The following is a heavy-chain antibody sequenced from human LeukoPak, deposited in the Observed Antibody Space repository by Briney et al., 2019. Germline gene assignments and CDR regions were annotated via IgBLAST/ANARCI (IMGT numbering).Heavy chain of an antibody. Sequence: PSETLSLTCSVSDGSTTGYYWSWIRQPPGKGLEWIAYVYYTGRTLYNPSLESRVTISVDTSKNQFSLKLSSVTAADTAVYYCARHVRGSDYWGQGTLVTVSS. CDR1: DGSTTGYY. CDR2: VYYTGRT. D-gene: IGHD2-15*01. V-gene: IGHV4-59*08. CDR3: ARHVRGSDY. J-gene: IGHJ4*02.